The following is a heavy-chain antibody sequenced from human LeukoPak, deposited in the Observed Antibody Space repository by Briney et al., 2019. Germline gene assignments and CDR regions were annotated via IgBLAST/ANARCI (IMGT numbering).Heavy chain of an antibody. CDR3: ANIYTPLSNGSGSFWGSLYYHYYMDV. CDR2: IYYSGST. CDR1: GGSISINNYY. Sequence: SETLSLTCTVSGGSISINNYYWAWIRQPPGKGLEWIGSIYYSGSTYYNPSLKSRVTISVDTSKNQFSLKLSSVTAADTAVYYCANIYTPLSNGSGSFWGSLYYHYYMDVWGKGTTVTISS. V-gene: IGHV4-39*01. D-gene: IGHD3-10*01. J-gene: IGHJ6*03.